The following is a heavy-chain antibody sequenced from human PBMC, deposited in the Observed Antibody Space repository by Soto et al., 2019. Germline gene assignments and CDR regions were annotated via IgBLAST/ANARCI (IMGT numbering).Heavy chain of an antibody. D-gene: IGHD2-2*01. V-gene: IGHV4-4*02. CDR3: ARVPAANYYYYYYMDV. Sequence: SETLSLTCAVSSGSISSSNWWSWVRQPPGKGLEWIGEIYHSGSTNYNPSLKSRVTISVDKSKNQFSLKLSSVTAADTAVYYCARVPAANYYYYYYMDVWGKGTTVTVSS. CDR1: SGSISSSNW. CDR2: IYHSGST. J-gene: IGHJ6*03.